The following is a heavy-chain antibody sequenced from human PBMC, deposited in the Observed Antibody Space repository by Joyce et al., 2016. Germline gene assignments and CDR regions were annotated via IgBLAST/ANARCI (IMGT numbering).Heavy chain of an antibody. CDR3: ARGAIDILTGFYPLDN. CDR2: LYRSGST. Sequence: EVQLVESGGGLIQPGGSLRLSCAASGLTVSSNYMNWVRKSPGKGLEWVSVLYRSGSTYYADSVKGRFTISRDDAKNTVYLQMNSLRAEDTAVYYCARGAIDILTGFYPLDNWGQGTLVTVSS. J-gene: IGHJ4*02. D-gene: IGHD3-9*01. V-gene: IGHV3-53*01. CDR1: GLTVSSNY.